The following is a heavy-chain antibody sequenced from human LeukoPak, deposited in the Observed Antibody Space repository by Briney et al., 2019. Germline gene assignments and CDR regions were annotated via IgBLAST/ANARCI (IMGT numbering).Heavy chain of an antibody. Sequence: ASVKVSCKASGYTFTSYGISWVRQAPGQALEWMGWISAYNGNTNYAQKLQGRVTMTTDTSTSTAYMELRSLRSDDTAVYYCAKDSGSYPSPYYYYYYMDVWGKGTTVTVSS. CDR1: GYTFTSYG. J-gene: IGHJ6*03. D-gene: IGHD1-26*01. V-gene: IGHV1-18*01. CDR3: AKDSGSYPSPYYYYYYMDV. CDR2: ISAYNGNT.